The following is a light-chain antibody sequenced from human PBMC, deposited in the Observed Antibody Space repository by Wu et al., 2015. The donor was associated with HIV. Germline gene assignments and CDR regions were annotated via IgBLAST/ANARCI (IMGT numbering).Light chain of an antibody. J-gene: IGKJ4*01. CDR1: QSVSSN. CDR3: QQYDDWPL. Sequence: PGERATLSCRASQSVSSNLAWYQQKPGQAPRLLIYGASTRATGIPARFSGSGSGSEFTLTINSMQSEDFAVYYCQQYDDWPLFGGGTKVEIK. V-gene: IGKV3-15*01. CDR2: GAS.